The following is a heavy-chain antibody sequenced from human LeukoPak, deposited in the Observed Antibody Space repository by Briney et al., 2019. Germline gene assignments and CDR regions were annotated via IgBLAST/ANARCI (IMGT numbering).Heavy chain of an antibody. J-gene: IGHJ5*02. D-gene: IGHD6-13*01. CDR3: ASGIAAAGNWFDP. V-gene: IGHV4-31*03. CDR2: IYYSGST. CDR1: GGSISSGGYS. Sequence: SQTLSLTCTVSGGSISSGGYSWSRIRQHPGKGLEWIGYIYYSGSTYYNPSLKSRVTISVDTSKNQFSLKLSSVTAADTAVYYCASGIAAAGNWFDPWGQGTLVTVSS.